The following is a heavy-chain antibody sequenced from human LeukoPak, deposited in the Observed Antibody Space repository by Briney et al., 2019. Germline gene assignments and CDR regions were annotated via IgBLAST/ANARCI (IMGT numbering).Heavy chain of an antibody. CDR1: GFTFSSYS. CDR3: TRNQMGYYYMDV. J-gene: IGHJ6*03. V-gene: IGHV3-48*04. Sequence: PGGSLRLSCAASGFTFSSYSMNWVRQAPGKGLEWVSYISSSSSTIYYADSVKGRFTISRDNAKNSLYLQMNSLRAEDTAVYYCTRNQMGYYYMDVWGKGTTVTVSS. CDR2: ISSSSSTI. D-gene: IGHD1-14*01.